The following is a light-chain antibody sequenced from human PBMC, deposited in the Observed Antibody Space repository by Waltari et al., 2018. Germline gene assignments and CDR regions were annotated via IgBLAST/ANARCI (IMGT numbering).Light chain of an antibody. V-gene: IGLV7-46*01. CDR1: TGAGTSGHY. J-gene: IGLJ3*02. CDR2: DTR. Sequence: QAVVTTEPSLTVSPGGTVTFTCGSSTGAGTSGHYPYWFQQKPGTAPRTLIYDTRNKHSWTPALFLGSLLGDKAALTLSGAQPEDEADSYCLLSYSGASWLFGGATQLTVL. CDR3: LLSYSGASWL.